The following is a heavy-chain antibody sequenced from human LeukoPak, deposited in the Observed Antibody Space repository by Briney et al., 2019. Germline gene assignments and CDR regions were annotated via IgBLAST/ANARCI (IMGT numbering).Heavy chain of an antibody. CDR1: GGSISSYY. CDR3: ARETSDGYNYGPYFDY. CDR2: IYYSGST. Sequence: SETLSLTCTVSGGSISSYYWSWIRQPPGKGLEWIGYIYYSGSTNYNPSLKSRVTISVDTSKNQFSLKLSSVTAADTAVYYCARETSDGYNYGPYFDYWGQGTLGTVSS. J-gene: IGHJ4*02. V-gene: IGHV4-59*01. D-gene: IGHD5-24*01.